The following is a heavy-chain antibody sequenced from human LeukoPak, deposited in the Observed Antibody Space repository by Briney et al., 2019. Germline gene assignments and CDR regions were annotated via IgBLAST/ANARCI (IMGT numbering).Heavy chain of an antibody. CDR3: ARGRGYSSRTFDY. CDR1: GFTFSTSG. D-gene: IGHD6-13*01. Sequence: GGSLRLSCVASGFTFSTSGIHWVRQTPGKGLEWVAHDGNEKYCADSVKGRFTISRDSSKNTLYLQMNTLRAEDTAVYYCARGRGYSSRTFDYWGQGTLVTVSS. J-gene: IGHJ4*02. CDR2: DGNEK. V-gene: IGHV3-33*01.